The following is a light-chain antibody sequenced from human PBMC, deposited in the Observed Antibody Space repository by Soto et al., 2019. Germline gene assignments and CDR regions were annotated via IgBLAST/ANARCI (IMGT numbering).Light chain of an antibody. CDR1: QSTSNY. V-gene: IGKV1-39*01. Sequence: DIQMTQSPSSLSASVGDRVTITCRASQSTSNYLNWYQQKPGKAPKLLIYAASSLQSGVPSRFSGSGSGTDFTLTISSLQPEDFATYNCQQSHSTPYTFGQGTKLEIK. CDR3: QQSHSTPYT. CDR2: AAS. J-gene: IGKJ2*01.